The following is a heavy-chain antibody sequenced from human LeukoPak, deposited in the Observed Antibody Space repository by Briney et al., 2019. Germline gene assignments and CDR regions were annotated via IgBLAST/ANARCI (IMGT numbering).Heavy chain of an antibody. Sequence: SDTLSLTCTVSGDSISSGSYYWSWIRQPAGKGLEWIGRIYTSGSTNYNPSLKSRVTISVDTSKNQFSLKLSSVTAADTAVYYCATSSYDSSGYYYLKTNAFDIWGQGTMVTVSS. J-gene: IGHJ3*02. D-gene: IGHD3-22*01. CDR2: IYTSGST. CDR3: ATSSYDSSGYYYLKTNAFDI. V-gene: IGHV4-61*02. CDR1: GDSISSGSYY.